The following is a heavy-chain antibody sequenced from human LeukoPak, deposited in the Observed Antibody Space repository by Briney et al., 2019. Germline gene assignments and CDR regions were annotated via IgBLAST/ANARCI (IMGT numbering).Heavy chain of an antibody. CDR1: GFTFSSYA. J-gene: IGHJ4*02. V-gene: IGHV3-23*01. CDR3: AKDIIGYANAWSIAYYFDY. D-gene: IGHD3-10*01. Sequence: PGGSLRLSCAASGFTFSSYAMSWVRQAPGKGLEWVSAISGSGGSTYYADSVKGRFTISGDNSKNTLYLQMNSLRAEDTAVYYCAKDIIGYANAWSIAYYFDYWGQGTLVTVSS. CDR2: ISGSGGST.